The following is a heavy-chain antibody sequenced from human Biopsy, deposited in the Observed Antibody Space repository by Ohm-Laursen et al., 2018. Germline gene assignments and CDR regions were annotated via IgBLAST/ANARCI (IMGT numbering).Heavy chain of an antibody. CDR1: GDSFSTYD. D-gene: IGHD6-6*01. V-gene: IGHV1-8*01. Sequence: ASVKVSCKASGDSFSTYDVNWVRQARGQGLEWMGWMVPSSGKTGYAQRFQGRVTSTMNTSISTAYMELSGLRSEDTAVYFCARGYSRRVSIFEASIYWFDTWGQGTLVTVSS. CDR3: ARGYSRRVSIFEASIYWFDT. CDR2: MVPSSGKT. J-gene: IGHJ5*02.